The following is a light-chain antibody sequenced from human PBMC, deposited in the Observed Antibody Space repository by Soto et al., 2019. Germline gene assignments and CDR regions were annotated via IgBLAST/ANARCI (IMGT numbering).Light chain of an antibody. CDR3: QQYYSYPRL. Sequence: AIRMTQSPSSFSASTGDRVTITCRASQGISSYLAWYQQKPGKAPKLLIYAASTLQSGVPSRFSGSGSGTDFTLTISCMQSEDFANYYCQQYYSYPRLFGPGTKLDIK. V-gene: IGKV1-8*01. CDR1: QGISSY. CDR2: AAS. J-gene: IGKJ3*01.